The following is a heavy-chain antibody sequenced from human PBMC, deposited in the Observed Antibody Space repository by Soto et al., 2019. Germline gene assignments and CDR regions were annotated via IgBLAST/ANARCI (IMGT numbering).Heavy chain of an antibody. CDR3: ARGRRGYSFAP. J-gene: IGHJ5*02. CDR2: ILYSGST. CDR1: GGSIGSYS. Sequence: WGTRYFPLSVPGGSIGSYSWSWIRQRPGKGMECIGYILYSGSTAYYPSLESRVTISGDTTKNQCDLKLRSVTAADTAVYCCARGRRGYSFAPWGRGPRVPASS. V-gene: IGHV4-59*01.